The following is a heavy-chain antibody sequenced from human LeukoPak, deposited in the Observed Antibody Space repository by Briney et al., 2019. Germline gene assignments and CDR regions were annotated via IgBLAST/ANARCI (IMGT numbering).Heavy chain of an antibody. J-gene: IGHJ6*03. V-gene: IGHV3-9*01. CDR1: GFTFDDYA. D-gene: IGHD5-12*01. Sequence: PGGSLRLSCAASGFTFDDYAMHWVRQAPGKGLEWVSGISWNSGSIGYADSVKGRFTISRDNAKNSLYLQMNSLRAEDTALYYCAKDSDVATGYMDVWGKGTTVTISS. CDR3: AKDSDVATGYMDV. CDR2: ISWNSGSI.